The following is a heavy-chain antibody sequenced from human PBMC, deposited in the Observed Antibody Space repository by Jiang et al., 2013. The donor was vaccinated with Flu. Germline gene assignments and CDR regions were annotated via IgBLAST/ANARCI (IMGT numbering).Heavy chain of an antibody. CDR3: AHKGVWGYPGKTDAFDV. CDR2: IDWDNDE. Sequence: PTQTLTLTCTFSGFSLSTSGMCVSWTRQPPGKALEWLARIDWDNDEFYSPFLKTRLTISKDTSKKQVVLTMANMDPADTATYYCAHKGVWGYPGKTDAFDVWGQGTVVTVSS. CDR1: GFSLSTSGMC. J-gene: IGHJ3*01. D-gene: IGHD7-27*01. V-gene: IGHV2-70*12.